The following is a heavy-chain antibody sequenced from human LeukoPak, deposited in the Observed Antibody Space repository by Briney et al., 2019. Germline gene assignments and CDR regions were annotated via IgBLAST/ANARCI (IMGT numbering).Heavy chain of an antibody. CDR2: IYSGGST. Sequence: GGSLRLSCAASGFTVSSNYMSWVRQAPGKGLEWVSIIYSGGSTYYADSVKGRFTISRDNAKNSLYLQMNSLRAEDTAVYYCARDRIAAAGKAAGNWGQGTLVTVSS. J-gene: IGHJ4*02. CDR1: GFTVSSNY. V-gene: IGHV3-66*01. D-gene: IGHD6-13*01. CDR3: ARDRIAAAGKAAGN.